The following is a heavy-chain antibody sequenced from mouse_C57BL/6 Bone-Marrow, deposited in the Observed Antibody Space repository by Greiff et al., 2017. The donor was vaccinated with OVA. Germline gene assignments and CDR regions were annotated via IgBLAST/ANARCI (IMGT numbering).Heavy chain of an antibody. CDR2: IWSGGST. V-gene: IGHV2-2*01. Sequence: QVQLKQSGPGLVQPSQSLSITCTVSGFSLTSYGVHWVRQSPGKGLEWLGVIWSGGSTDYNAAFISRLSISKDNSKSQVFFKMNSLQADDTAIYYCARGNWGFYAMDYWGQGTSVTVSS. J-gene: IGHJ4*01. CDR3: ARGNWGFYAMDY. D-gene: IGHD4-1*01. CDR1: GFSLTSYG.